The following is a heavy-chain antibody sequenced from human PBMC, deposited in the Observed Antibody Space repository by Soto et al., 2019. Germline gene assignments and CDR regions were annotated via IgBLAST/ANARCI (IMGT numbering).Heavy chain of an antibody. J-gene: IGHJ6*03. CDR2: ISSSSSYI. CDR1: GFTFSSYS. V-gene: IGHV3-21*01. CDR3: ARAQSTSHPFLGHYYYYYYMDV. Sequence: GGSLRLSCAASGFTFSSYSMNWVRQAPGKGLEWVSSISSSSSYIYYADSVKGRFTISRDNAKNSLYLQMNSLRAEDTAVYYCARAQSTSHPFLGHYYYYYYMDVWGKGTTVTVSS. D-gene: IGHD2-2*01.